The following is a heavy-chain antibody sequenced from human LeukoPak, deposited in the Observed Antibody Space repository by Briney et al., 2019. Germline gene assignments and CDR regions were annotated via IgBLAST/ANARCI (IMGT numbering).Heavy chain of an antibody. D-gene: IGHD6-19*01. V-gene: IGHV3-7*01. CDR1: GFTFSSYW. CDR3: ARDLPLRAVAGPESDY. CDR2: IKQDGSEK. J-gene: IGHJ4*02. Sequence: PGGSLRLSCAASGFTFSSYWMSGVRQAPGKGLEWVANIKQDGSEKYYVDSVKGRFTISRDNAKNSLYLQMNSLRAEDTAVYYCARDLPLRAVAGPESDYWGQGTLVTVSS.